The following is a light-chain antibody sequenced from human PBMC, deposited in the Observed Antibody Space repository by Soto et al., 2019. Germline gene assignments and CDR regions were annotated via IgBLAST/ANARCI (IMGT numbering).Light chain of an antibody. V-gene: IGLV2-8*01. Sequence: QSALTQPPSASGSPGQSVTISCTGTSSDVGGYNYVSWYQQHPGKAPKLMIYEVSKRPSGVPNRFSGSKSGNTASLPVSGLQAEDEADYYCSSYAGSNHYVFGTGTKLTVL. CDR3: SSYAGSNHYV. CDR2: EVS. CDR1: SSDVGGYNY. J-gene: IGLJ1*01.